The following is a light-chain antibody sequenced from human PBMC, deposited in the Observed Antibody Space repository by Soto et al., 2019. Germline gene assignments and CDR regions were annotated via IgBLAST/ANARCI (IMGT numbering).Light chain of an antibody. CDR3: PQYNNWPPWT. Sequence: EIVMTQSPATLSVSPGERAALSSRASQSVSGNFAWYQQKPGQAPRLLIYGASNRATGIPARFSGSGSGTEFTLTISSLQSEDFAIYYCPQYNNWPPWTFGQGTKVEI. CDR2: GAS. V-gene: IGKV3D-15*01. CDR1: QSVSGN. J-gene: IGKJ1*01.